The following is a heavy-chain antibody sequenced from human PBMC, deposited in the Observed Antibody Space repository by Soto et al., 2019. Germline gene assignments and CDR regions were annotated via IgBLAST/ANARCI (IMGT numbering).Heavy chain of an antibody. V-gene: IGHV3-21*01. CDR2: ISSSSSYI. CDR3: ASEYSSSGLGYYYGMDV. D-gene: IGHD6-6*01. CDR1: GFTFSSYS. J-gene: IGHJ6*02. Sequence: PGVSLRLSCAASGFTFSSYSMNWVRQAPGKGLEWVSSISSSSSYIYYADSVKGRFTISRDNAKNSLYLQMNSLRAEDTAVYYCASEYSSSGLGYYYGMDVWGQGTTVTVSS.